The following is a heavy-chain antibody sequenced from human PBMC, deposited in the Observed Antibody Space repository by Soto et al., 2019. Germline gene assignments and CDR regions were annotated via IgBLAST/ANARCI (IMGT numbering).Heavy chain of an antibody. V-gene: IGHV1-2*02. CDR3: ARDLRYYYYGMDV. CDR2: INPNSGGT. J-gene: IGHJ6*02. CDR1: GYTFTGYY. Sequence: ASVKVSCKASGYTFTGYYMHWVRQAPGQGLEWMGWINPNSGGTNYAQKFQGRVNMTRDTSISTAYMELSRLRSDDTAVYYCARDLRYYYYGMDVWGQGTTVTVSS.